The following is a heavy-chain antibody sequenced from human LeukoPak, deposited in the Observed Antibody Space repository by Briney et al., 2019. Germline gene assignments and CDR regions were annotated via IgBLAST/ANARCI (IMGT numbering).Heavy chain of an antibody. V-gene: IGHV3-64D*09. CDR2: ISNNGGSS. J-gene: IGHJ4*02. D-gene: IGHD1-1*01. CDR3: LKIGSVTGGDC. Sequence: PGGSLRLSCSASGFTFSTYAMYWVRQAPGKGLEYVSGISNNGGSSFYADSVKGRFTISRDNSKNTLYLQMSSLRAEDTAVYYCLKIGSVTGGDCWGQGTRLTVSS. CDR1: GFTFSTYA.